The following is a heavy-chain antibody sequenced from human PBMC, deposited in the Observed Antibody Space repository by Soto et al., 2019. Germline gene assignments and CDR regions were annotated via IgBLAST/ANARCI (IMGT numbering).Heavy chain of an antibody. Sequence: ASVKVSCKASGYTFTSYYMHWVRQAPGQGLEWTGIINPSGGSTSYAQKFQGRVTMTRDTSTSTVYMALSSLRSEDTAVYYCGRGMIVTIDYWGQGTLVTVSS. CDR3: GRGMIVTIDY. J-gene: IGHJ4*02. V-gene: IGHV1-46*01. CDR1: GYTFTSYY. CDR2: INPSGGST. D-gene: IGHD3-22*01.